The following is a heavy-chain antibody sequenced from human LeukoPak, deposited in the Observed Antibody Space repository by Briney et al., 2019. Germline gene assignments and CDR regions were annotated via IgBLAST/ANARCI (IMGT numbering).Heavy chain of an antibody. Sequence: GGSLRLSCAASGFTFSRNSMNWVRQAPGKGLEWVSSISTSSSYIYYADSVKGRFTISRDNAKNSLYLQMNSLRAEDTAVYYCAKTKIETIVVVTAPVYYYYYMDVWGKGTTVTVSS. J-gene: IGHJ6*03. V-gene: IGHV3-21*01. CDR1: GFTFSRNS. CDR2: ISTSSSYI. CDR3: AKTKIETIVVVTAPVYYYYYMDV. D-gene: IGHD2-21*02.